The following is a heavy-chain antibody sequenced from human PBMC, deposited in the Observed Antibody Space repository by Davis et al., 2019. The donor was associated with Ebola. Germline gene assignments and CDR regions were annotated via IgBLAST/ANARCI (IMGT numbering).Heavy chain of an antibody. CDR1: GGTFSSYA. J-gene: IGHJ4*02. D-gene: IGHD6-6*01. V-gene: IGHV1-69*05. CDR3: ARRIAARPPFDD. CDR2: IIPIFGTT. Sequence: AASVKVSCKASGGTFSSYAISWVRQAPGQGLEWMGGIIPIFGTTNYAQKLQGRITMTTDTSTSTAYMELRSLRSADTAVYYCARRIAARPPFDDWGQGTLVTVSS.